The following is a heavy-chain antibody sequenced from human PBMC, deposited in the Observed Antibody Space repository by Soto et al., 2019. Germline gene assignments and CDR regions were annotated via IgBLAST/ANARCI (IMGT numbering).Heavy chain of an antibody. V-gene: IGHV3-30*03. Sequence: GGSLRLSCGASGFIFRNDGMHWVRQAPGKGLEWVAFISDDGTQKYYSDSVKGRFTISRDDSKKTAYLQMNSLESEDTAVYYCSRDDSDWFFNWGRGTLVTVSS. J-gene: IGHJ4*02. CDR3: SRDDSDWFFN. D-gene: IGHD3-9*01. CDR1: GFIFRNDG. CDR2: ISDDGTQK.